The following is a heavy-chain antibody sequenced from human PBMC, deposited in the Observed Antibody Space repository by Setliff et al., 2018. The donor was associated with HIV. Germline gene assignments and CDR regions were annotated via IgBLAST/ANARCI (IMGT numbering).Heavy chain of an antibody. J-gene: IGHJ3*02. CDR2: INHSGST. CDR1: GGSLSGYH. V-gene: IGHV4-34*01. Sequence: PSETLSLTCAVYGGSLSGYHWSWIRQSPGKGLEWIGEINHSGSTNYNPSLKSRVTMSVDTSKNQFSLKLKSVTAADTAVYYCAREDTTGYYSLSAFDIWGQGTLVTVSS. CDR3: AREDTTGYYSLSAFDI. D-gene: IGHD3-22*01.